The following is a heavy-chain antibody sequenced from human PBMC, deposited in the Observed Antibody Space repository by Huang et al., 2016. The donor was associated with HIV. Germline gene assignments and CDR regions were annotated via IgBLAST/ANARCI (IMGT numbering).Heavy chain of an antibody. V-gene: IGHV3-30*03. D-gene: IGHD6-19*01. Sequence: QVQLVESGGGVVQPGRSLRLSCAASGFIFSNYGMHWVRQGAGKGLEWVALISYDGSNKYYTDSVKGRFSNSRDNSKNTLYLQMNSLRAEDTAVYYCALKGDSSGWEYFRHWGQGTLVTVSS. CDR2: ISYDGSNK. J-gene: IGHJ1*01. CDR3: ALKGDSSGWEYFRH. CDR1: GFIFSNYG.